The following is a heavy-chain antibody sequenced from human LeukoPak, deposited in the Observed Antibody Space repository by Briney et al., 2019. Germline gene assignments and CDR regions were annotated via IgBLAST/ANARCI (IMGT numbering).Heavy chain of an antibody. V-gene: IGHV3-23*01. Sequence: GGSLRLSCAASGITFSSYGMSWVRQAPGKGLEWVSAISGSGGSTYYADSVKGRFTISRDNSKNTLYLQMNSLRAEDTAVYYCAELGITMIGGVWGKGTTVTISS. CDR2: ISGSGGST. CDR3: AELGITMIGGV. J-gene: IGHJ6*04. CDR1: GITFSSYG. D-gene: IGHD3-10*02.